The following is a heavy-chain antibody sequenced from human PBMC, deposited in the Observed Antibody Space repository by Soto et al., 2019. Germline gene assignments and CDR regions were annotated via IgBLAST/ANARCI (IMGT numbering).Heavy chain of an antibody. D-gene: IGHD6-13*01. V-gene: IGHV4-59*01. CDR2: IYYSGST. CDR3: ARGASFQQVFFY. Sequence: SETLSLTCTVSGASISGYYWSWIRQPPGKGLEWIGYIYYSGSTNYNPSLKSRLTISVDTSKNQFSLKLSSVTAADTAVYYCARGASFQQVFFYWGQGTLVTVSS. J-gene: IGHJ4*02. CDR1: GASISGYY.